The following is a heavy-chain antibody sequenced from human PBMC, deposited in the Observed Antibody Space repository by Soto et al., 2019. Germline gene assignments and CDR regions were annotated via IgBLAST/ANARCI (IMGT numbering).Heavy chain of an antibody. CDR2: ISWNSGSI. CDR1: GFTFDDYA. CDR3: AKGTQAEYSGYDDLDY. J-gene: IGHJ4*02. D-gene: IGHD5-12*01. Sequence: GGSLRLSCAASGFTFDDYAMHWVRQAPGKGLEWVSGISWNSGSIGYADSVKGRFTISRDNAKNSLYLQMNSLRAEDTALYYCAKGTQAEYSGYDDLDYWGQGTLVTVSS. V-gene: IGHV3-9*01.